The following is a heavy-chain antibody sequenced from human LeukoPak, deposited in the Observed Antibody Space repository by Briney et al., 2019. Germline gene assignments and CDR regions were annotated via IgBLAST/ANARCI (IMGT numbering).Heavy chain of an antibody. CDR3: ARDIGGSYSAIDY. V-gene: IGHV3-21*05. CDR2: ISGSGSDI. D-gene: IGHD1-26*01. Sequence: GGSLRLSCAGSGFTFSFYSLNWIRQAPGRGLEWVSFISGSGSDIFYADSVKGRFTISRDNAKNSVSLQMDSLRGDDTAVYYCARDIGGSYSAIDYWGQGTLVTVSS. CDR1: GFTFSFYS. J-gene: IGHJ4*02.